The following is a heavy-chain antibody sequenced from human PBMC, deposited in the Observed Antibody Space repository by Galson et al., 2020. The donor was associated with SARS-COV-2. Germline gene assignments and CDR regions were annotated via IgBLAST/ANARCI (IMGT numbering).Heavy chain of an antibody. D-gene: IGHD1-7*01. J-gene: IGHJ6*02. CDR3: ARSPNDGTGFVGMDV. V-gene: IGHV3-53*01. CDR1: GFTVRNSY. Sequence: GESLKISCVISGFTVRNSYMSWFRKAPGKGLEWVAVIYRDGNTFYAESLKGRFTISRDNSKDTLYLQMENVGVEDTAVYYCARSPNDGTGFVGMDVWGQGTTVSVSS. CDR2: IYRDGNT.